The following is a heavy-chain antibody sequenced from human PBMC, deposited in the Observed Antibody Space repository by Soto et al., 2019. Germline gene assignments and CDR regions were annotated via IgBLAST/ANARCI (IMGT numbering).Heavy chain of an antibody. D-gene: IGHD3-10*01. CDR3: ATAGVGFGELPYPKPAFDI. V-gene: IGHV1-24*01. CDR1: GYTLTELS. CDR2: FDPEDGET. Sequence: ASVKVSCKVSGYTLTELSMHWVRQAPGKGLEWMGGFDPEDGETIYAQKFQGRVTMTEDTSTDTAYMELSSLRSEDTAVYYCATAGVGFGELPYPKPAFDICGQGIMVTVS. J-gene: IGHJ3*02.